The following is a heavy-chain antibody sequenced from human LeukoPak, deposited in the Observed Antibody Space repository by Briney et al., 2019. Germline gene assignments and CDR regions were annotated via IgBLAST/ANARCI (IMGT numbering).Heavy chain of an antibody. CDR1: GGSISSYY. V-gene: IGHV4-4*07. CDR2: IYTSGST. Sequence: SETLSLTCTVSGGSISSYYWSWIRQPAGKGLEWIGRIYTSGSTNYNPSLKSRVTMSVDTSKNQFSLKLSSVTAADTAVYYCAGDSCSSTSCSFDYWGQGTLVTVSS. CDR3: AGDSCSSTSCSFDY. J-gene: IGHJ4*02. D-gene: IGHD2-2*01.